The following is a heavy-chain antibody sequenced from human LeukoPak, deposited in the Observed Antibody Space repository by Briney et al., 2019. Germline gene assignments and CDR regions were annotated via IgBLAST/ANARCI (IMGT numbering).Heavy chain of an antibody. CDR3: AKESGKFDY. Sequence: PPGGSLRLSCVASGLNFDDSAMHWVRQAPGKGLEWVSLISADGGSTFSADSVKGRFSISRDNSKSSLYLQMNSLRSEDTAMYYCAKESGKFDYWGQGTLVAVSS. V-gene: IGHV3-43*02. CDR1: GLNFDDSA. J-gene: IGHJ4*02. CDR2: ISADGGST.